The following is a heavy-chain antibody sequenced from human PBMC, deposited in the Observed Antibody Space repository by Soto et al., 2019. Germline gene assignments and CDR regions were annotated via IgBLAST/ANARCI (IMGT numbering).Heavy chain of an antibody. Sequence: QVQLVQSGAEVKKPGSSVKVSCKASGGGFNSYAFSWVRQAPGQGLEWMGALIPSFGTANYAQKVQGRVTITADESTTTVYMDLSSLTPDDTAMYFCARAGDCSGGSCYSFILDYWGQGTQVTVSS. D-gene: IGHD2-15*01. CDR3: ARAGDCSGGSCYSFILDY. J-gene: IGHJ4*02. CDR2: LIPSFGTA. V-gene: IGHV1-69*01. CDR1: GGGFNSYA.